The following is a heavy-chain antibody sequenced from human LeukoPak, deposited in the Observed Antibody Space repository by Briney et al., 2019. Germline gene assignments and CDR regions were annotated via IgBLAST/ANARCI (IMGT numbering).Heavy chain of an antibody. Sequence: AGGSLRLSCAASGFTFSRYDMHWVRQATGKGLEWVSAIGTAGDTYYPGSVKGRFTISRENAKNSLYLQMNSLRAGDTAVYYCARVVGSSGWYDIWGQGTMVTVSS. J-gene: IGHJ3*02. CDR3: ARVVGSSGWYDI. D-gene: IGHD6-19*01. CDR1: GFTFSRYD. V-gene: IGHV3-13*01. CDR2: IGTAGDT.